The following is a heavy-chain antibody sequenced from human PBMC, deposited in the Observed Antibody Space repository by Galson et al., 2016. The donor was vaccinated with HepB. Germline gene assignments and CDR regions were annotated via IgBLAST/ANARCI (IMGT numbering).Heavy chain of an antibody. CDR3: ARHTYSTLSYFDS. Sequence: QSGAEVKKPGESLGISCKGSGYRFTGYWIGWVRQMPGKGLEWMGIIFPGDSNTTYSPSFQGQVTISADESINTAYLQWSSLKASDTAMYYCARHTYSTLSYFDSWGQGTLVTVSS. D-gene: IGHD2-21*01. V-gene: IGHV5-51*01. CDR1: GYRFTGYW. CDR2: IFPGDSNT. J-gene: IGHJ4*02.